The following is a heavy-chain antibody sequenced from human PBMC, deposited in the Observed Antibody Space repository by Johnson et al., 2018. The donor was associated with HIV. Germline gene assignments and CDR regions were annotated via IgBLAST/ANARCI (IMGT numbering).Heavy chain of an antibody. CDR3: ASSPRLNDAFDI. D-gene: IGHD3-22*01. V-gene: IGHV3-30*03. Sequence: QVQLVESGGGLIQPGGSLRLSCAASGFTVNSNYMSWVRQAPGKGLEWVAVISYDGSNKYYADSVKGRFTISRDNSKNTLYLPMNSLRAEDSAVYYCASSPRLNDAFDIWGQGTMVTVSS. J-gene: IGHJ3*02. CDR2: ISYDGSNK. CDR1: GFTVNSNY.